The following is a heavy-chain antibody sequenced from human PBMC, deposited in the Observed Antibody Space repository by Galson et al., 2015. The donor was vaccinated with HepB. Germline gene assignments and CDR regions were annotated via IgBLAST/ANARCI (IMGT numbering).Heavy chain of an antibody. CDR1: GFTFSSYN. Sequence: SLRLSCAAAGFTFSSYNMHWVRQPPGKGLEWVPSISSTGNYMYYADSVQGRFTISRDNAQNSLYLQMNSLRAEDTAVYHCAREVWTSYSYGYQYFDYWGQGTLGTVSS. J-gene: IGHJ4*02. CDR2: ISSTGNYM. CDR3: AREVWTSYSYGYQYFDY. V-gene: IGHV3-21*01. D-gene: IGHD5-18*01.